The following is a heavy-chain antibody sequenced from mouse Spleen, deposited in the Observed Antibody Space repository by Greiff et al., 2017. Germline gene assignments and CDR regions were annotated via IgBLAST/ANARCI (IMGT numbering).Heavy chain of an antibody. V-gene: IGHV1-9*01. CDR2: ILPGSSSI. CDR1: GYTFTGYW. D-gene: IGHD4-1*01. J-gene: IGHJ3*01. CDR3: ARSELGAY. Sequence: VQLQQSGAELMKPGASVKLSCKATGYTFTGYWIEWVKQRPGHGLEWIGEILPGSSSINFNEKFKDKATFTADTSSNTAYMQLSSLTTEDSAIYYCARSELGAYWGQGTLVTVSA.